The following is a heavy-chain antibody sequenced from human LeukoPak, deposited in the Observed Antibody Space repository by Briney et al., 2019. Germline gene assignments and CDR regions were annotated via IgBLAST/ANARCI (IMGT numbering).Heavy chain of an antibody. V-gene: IGHV1-8*01. Sequence: ASVKVSCKASGYTFTSYDINWVRQATGHGLEWMGWINPNSGNTGYAQKFQGRVTMTRNTSISTAYMELSSLRSEDTAVYYCARVKGVRGRIHYYYMDVWGKGTTVTISS. D-gene: IGHD3-10*01. CDR3: ARVKGVRGRIHYYYMDV. CDR2: INPNSGNT. CDR1: GYTFTSYD. J-gene: IGHJ6*03.